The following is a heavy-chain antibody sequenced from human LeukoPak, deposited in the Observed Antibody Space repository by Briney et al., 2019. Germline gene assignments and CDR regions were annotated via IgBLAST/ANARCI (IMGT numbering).Heavy chain of an antibody. CDR1: GYIFTTYW. V-gene: IGHV5-51*01. J-gene: IGHJ4*02. CDR3: ARHLRGVKAAAGLGYSF. Sequence: GESLKISCKCSGYIFTTYWIGWVRQSPGKGLEWIGSIYPGDSDTSYSPSFQGQVTISADKSTSTAYLQWSSLKASDTAMYYCARHLRGVKAAAGLGYSFWGQGTLVTVFS. D-gene: IGHD6-13*01. CDR2: IYPGDSDT.